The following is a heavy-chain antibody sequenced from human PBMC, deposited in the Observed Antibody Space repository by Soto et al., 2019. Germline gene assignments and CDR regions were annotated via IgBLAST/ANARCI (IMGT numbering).Heavy chain of an antibody. Sequence: QVPSVQSGAEVKKPGASVKVSCKASGYNFTTYAIHWVRQAPGQRLEWMGWINTGKGNTKYSQKFQGRVTITRDTSASTAYMDLSSLRSGDTAVYYCARDPWGGAVDAFDIWGQGTMVTVSS. CDR1: GYNFTTYA. CDR2: INTGKGNT. D-gene: IGHD3-10*01. CDR3: ARDPWGGAVDAFDI. V-gene: IGHV1-3*04. J-gene: IGHJ3*02.